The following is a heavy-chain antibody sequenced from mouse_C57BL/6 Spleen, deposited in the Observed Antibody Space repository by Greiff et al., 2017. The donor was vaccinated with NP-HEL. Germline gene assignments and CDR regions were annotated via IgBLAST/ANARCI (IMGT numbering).Heavy chain of an antibody. Sequence: EVKVVESGGGLVPPGGSLKLSCAASGFTFTYSDMSVCAPTHPTTLYFVASISNCGRSTYYPDTVKGRFTISRDNAKNTLYLQMSRLKSEDTAMYYCARRDYGNPYYAMDYWGQGTSVTVSS. CDR1: GFTFTYSD. CDR3: ARRDYGNPYYAMDY. J-gene: IGHJ4*01. D-gene: IGHD2-1*01. CDR2: ISNCGRST. V-gene: IGHV5-12*01.